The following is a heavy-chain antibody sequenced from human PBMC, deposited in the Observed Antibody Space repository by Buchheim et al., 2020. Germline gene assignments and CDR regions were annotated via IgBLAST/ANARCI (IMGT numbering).Heavy chain of an antibody. J-gene: IGHJ4*02. D-gene: IGHD3-16*01. CDR3: PEGLVWGTIDS. V-gene: IGHV3-23*01. Sequence: EAQLLESGGGLVQPGGSLRLSCAASGLTFNHYGMSWVRQTPGRGLEWVSIITGSGDRADYAESVKGRFTISRDNDKNTLYLQMNSLSAEDTAVCYCPEGLVWGTIDSWGQGAL. CDR1: GLTFNHYG. CDR2: ITGSGDRA.